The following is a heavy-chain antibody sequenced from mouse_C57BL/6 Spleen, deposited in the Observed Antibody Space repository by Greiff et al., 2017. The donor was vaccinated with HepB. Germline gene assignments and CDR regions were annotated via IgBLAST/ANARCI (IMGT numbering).Heavy chain of an antibody. D-gene: IGHD2-3*01. CDR3: NDGSYEDY. CDR2: IRLKSDNYAT. Sequence: EVKLEESGGGLVQPGGSMKLSCVASGFTFSNYWMNWVRQSPEKGLEWVAQIRLKSDNYATHYAESVKGRFTISRDDSKSSVYLQMNNLRAEDTGIYYCNDGSYEDYWGQGTTLTVSS. CDR1: GFTFSNYW. J-gene: IGHJ2*01. V-gene: IGHV6-3*01.